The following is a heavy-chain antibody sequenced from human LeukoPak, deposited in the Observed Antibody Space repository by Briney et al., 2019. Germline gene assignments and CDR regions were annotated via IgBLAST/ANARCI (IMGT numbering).Heavy chain of an antibody. CDR2: IYYSGST. CDR3: ARAVPRYGGYDY. CDR1: GGSISSYY. V-gene: IGHV4-59*01. Sequence: PSETLSLTCTVSGGSISSYYWSWIRQPPGKGLEWIGYIYYSGSTNYNPSLKSRVTISVDTSKNQFSLKLSSVTAADTAVYYCARAVPRYGGYDYWGQGTLVTVSS. D-gene: IGHD4-17*01. J-gene: IGHJ4*02.